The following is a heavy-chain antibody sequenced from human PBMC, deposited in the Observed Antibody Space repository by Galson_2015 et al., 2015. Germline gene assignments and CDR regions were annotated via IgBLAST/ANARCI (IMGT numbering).Heavy chain of an antibody. J-gene: IGHJ3*02. Sequence: SETLSLTCTVSGGSISSYYWSCIRQPPGKGLEWIGYIYYSGSTNYNPSLKSRVTISVDTSKNQFSLKLSSVTAADTAVYYCASVDYGDYSRAFDIWGQGTMVTVSS. V-gene: IGHV4-59*01. CDR1: GGSISSYY. D-gene: IGHD4-17*01. CDR3: ASVDYGDYSRAFDI. CDR2: IYYSGST.